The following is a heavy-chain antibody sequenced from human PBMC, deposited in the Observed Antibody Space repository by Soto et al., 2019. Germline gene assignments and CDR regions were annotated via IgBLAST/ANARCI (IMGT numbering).Heavy chain of an antibody. CDR1: GGSISSSSYY. Sequence: QLQLQESGPGLVKPSETLSLTCTVSGGSISSSSYYWGWIRQPPGKGLEWIGRNYYSGSTYYNPSLKTRVTISVDTSKNQCSLKLSSVTAADTAVYYCARHWGPDIVVVPAAMVNYYYYGMDVWGQGTTVTVSS. J-gene: IGHJ6*02. D-gene: IGHD2-2*01. V-gene: IGHV4-39*01. CDR3: ARHWGPDIVVVPAAMVNYYYYGMDV. CDR2: NYYSGST.